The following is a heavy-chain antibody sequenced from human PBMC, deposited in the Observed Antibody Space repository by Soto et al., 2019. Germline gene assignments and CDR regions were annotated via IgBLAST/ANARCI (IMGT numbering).Heavy chain of an antibody. CDR1: GGSISGGGYY. CDR2: IYYTGTT. D-gene: IGHD3-10*01. CDR3: ARDGSITANWIDP. V-gene: IGHV4-31*03. J-gene: IGHJ5*02. Sequence: TLSLTCTVSGGSISGGGYYWSWIRQFPGKGLEWIGYIYYTGTTYYNPSLKSRLTLSVETSKNQFSLKLSSVTVADTAVYYCARDGSITANWIDPWGQGTLVTGAS.